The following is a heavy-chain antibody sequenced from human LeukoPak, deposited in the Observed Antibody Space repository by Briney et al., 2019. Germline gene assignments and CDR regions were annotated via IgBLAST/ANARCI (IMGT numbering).Heavy chain of an antibody. D-gene: IGHD3-10*01. Sequence: GGSLRLSCAASGFTFDDYAMHWVRQAPGKGLEWVSGISWNSDSLDYADSVKGRFTISRDNAKNSLYLQMNSLRAEDTAVYYCARGRNAFDIWGQGTMVTVSS. CDR2: ISWNSDSL. CDR1: GFTFDDYA. J-gene: IGHJ3*02. CDR3: ARGRNAFDI. V-gene: IGHV3-9*01.